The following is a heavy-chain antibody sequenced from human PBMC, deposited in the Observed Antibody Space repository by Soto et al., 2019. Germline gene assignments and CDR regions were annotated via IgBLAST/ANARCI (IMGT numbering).Heavy chain of an antibody. D-gene: IGHD3-22*01. V-gene: IGHV3-30-3*01. J-gene: IGHJ4*02. CDR2: ISNDGSNP. CDR3: ARTGYDRSGYFVEYYFDY. Sequence: VGSLRLSCAASGFTFSKYAMHWVRQARGTGLEWVAVISNDGSNPYYADSVKGRFTISRDNSKNTLYLQMNSLREEDTAVYYCARTGYDRSGYFVEYYFDYWGQGTLVTVSS. CDR1: GFTFSKYA.